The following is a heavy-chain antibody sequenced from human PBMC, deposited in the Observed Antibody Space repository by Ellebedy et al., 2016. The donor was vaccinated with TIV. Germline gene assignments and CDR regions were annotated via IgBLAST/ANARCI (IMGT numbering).Heavy chain of an antibody. CDR3: ARGGRRSYDYIWGSPRRFDY. V-gene: IGHV1-2*04. J-gene: IGHJ4*02. CDR1: GYTFTGYY. D-gene: IGHD3-16*01. CDR2: INPNSGGT. Sequence: ASVKVSXXASGYTFTGYYMHWVRQAPGQGLEWMGWINPNSGGTNYAQKFQGWVTMTRDTSISTAYMELSRLRSDDTAVYYCARGGRRSYDYIWGSPRRFDYWGQGTLVTVSS.